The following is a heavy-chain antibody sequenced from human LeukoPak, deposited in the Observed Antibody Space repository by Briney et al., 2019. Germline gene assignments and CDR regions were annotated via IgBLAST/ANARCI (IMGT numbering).Heavy chain of an antibody. J-gene: IGHJ4*02. V-gene: IGHV3-23*01. CDR2: IRGSGGGT. D-gene: IGHD6-19*01. Sequence: GGSLRLSCAASGFTFNSYAMSWVRQAPGKGLEWVSAIRGSGGGTYYADSVKGRFTISRDNSKNTLYLQLNSLRDEDTALYYCAKAGIGVVGYFDYWGQGTLVTVSS. CDR3: AKAGIGVVGYFDY. CDR1: GFTFNSYA.